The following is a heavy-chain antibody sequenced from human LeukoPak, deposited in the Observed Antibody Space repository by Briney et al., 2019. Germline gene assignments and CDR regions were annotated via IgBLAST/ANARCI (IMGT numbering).Heavy chain of an antibody. CDR2: ISSSGSTI. CDR3: ASTYYDFWSGYQRGYYFDY. J-gene: IGHJ4*02. D-gene: IGHD3-3*01. CDR1: GFTFSSYE. V-gene: IGHV3-48*03. Sequence: GGSLRLSCAASGFTFSSYEMNWVRQAPGKGLEWVSYISSSGSTIYYADSVKGRFTISRDNAKNSLYLQMNSLRAEDTAVYYCASTYYDFWSGYQRGYYFDYWGQGTLVTVSS.